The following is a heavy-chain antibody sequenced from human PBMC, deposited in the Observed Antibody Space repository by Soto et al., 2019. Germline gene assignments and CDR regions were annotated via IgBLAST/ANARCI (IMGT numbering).Heavy chain of an antibody. CDR3: AKHLSTWLVTFDY. Sequence: GGSLRLSCAASGFTFSSYGMHWVRQAPGKGLEWVAVISYDGSNKYYADSVKGRFTISRDNSKNTLCLQMNSLRAEDTAVYYCAKHLSTWLVTFDYWGQGTLVTVSS. J-gene: IGHJ4*02. D-gene: IGHD6-19*01. V-gene: IGHV3-30*18. CDR1: GFTFSSYG. CDR2: ISYDGSNK.